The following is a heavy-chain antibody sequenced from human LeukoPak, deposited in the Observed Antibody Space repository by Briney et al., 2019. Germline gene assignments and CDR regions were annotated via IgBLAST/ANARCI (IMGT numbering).Heavy chain of an antibody. CDR2: IYYSGST. CDR1: GGSISNYY. CDR3: ARGVDDSSGYYLFDP. Sequence: SETLSLTCTVSGGSISNYYWSWIRQPPGKGLEWIGYIYYSGSTNYNPSLKSRVTISVDTSKNQFSLKLSSVTAADTAVYSCARGVDDSSGYYLFDPWGQGTLVTVSS. D-gene: IGHD3-22*01. V-gene: IGHV4-59*01. J-gene: IGHJ5*02.